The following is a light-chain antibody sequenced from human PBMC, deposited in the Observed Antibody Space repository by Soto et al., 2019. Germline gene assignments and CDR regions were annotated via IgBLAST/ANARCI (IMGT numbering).Light chain of an antibody. CDR1: GSNT. CDR3: AAWDENLRGV. CDR2: SND. J-gene: IGLJ1*01. V-gene: IGLV1-44*01. Sequence: GSNTVTWYQQLPGTAPRVLIHSNDQRPSGVPDRFSGSKSGTSASLAISGLHSEDEADYYCAAWDENLRGVFGTGTKVTVL.